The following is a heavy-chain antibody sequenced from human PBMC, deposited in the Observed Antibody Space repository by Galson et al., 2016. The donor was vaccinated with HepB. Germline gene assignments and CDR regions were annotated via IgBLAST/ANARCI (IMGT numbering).Heavy chain of an antibody. CDR1: GGSISSGAYY. CDR3: ARDRLGDFWSGYSPLGAFDI. J-gene: IGHJ3*02. D-gene: IGHD3-3*01. V-gene: IGHV4-31*03. CDR2: IYYSGST. Sequence: TLSLTCTVSGGSISSGAYYWSWIRQHPGKGLEWIGYIYYSGSTYYNPSLKSRVTISVDTSKIQFSLKLTSVPAADTAVYYCARDRLGDFWSGYSPLGAFDIWGQGTMVTVSS.